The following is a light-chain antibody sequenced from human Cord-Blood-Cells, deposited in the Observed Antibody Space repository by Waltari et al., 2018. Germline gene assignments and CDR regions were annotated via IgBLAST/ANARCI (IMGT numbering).Light chain of an antibody. J-gene: IGKJ1*01. CDR3: QQSYSTPWT. CDR1: QSISSY. V-gene: IGKV1-39*01. CDR2: AAS. Sequence: DIQRTQSPSSLSASVGDSVPITCRASQSISSYLNWDQQKPGKAPKLLIYAASSLQSGVPSRFSGSGSVTDFTLTISSLQPEDFATYYCQQSYSTPWTFGQGTKVEIK.